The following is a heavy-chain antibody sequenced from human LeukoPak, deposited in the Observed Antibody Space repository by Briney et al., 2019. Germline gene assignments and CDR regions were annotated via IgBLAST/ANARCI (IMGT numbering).Heavy chain of an antibody. CDR3: ARDSLYAEGY. CDR2: IYTSGRT. J-gene: IGHJ4*02. CDR1: GGSISSGSYY. Sequence: PSHTLSLTCTVSGGSISSGSYYWSWIRQPAGKGLEWIGRIYTSGRTNYNPSLKSRVTISVDTSKNQLSLKLSSVTAADTAVYYCARDSLYAEGYWGQGTLVTVSS. D-gene: IGHD2-2*01. V-gene: IGHV4-61*02.